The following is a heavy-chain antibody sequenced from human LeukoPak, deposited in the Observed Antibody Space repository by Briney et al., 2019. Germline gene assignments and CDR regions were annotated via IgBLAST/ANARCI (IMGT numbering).Heavy chain of an antibody. V-gene: IGHV3-30*02. D-gene: IGHD6-19*01. CDR3: ARDLRQWLVLDAFDI. CDR2: IRYDGSNK. Sequence: GGSLRLSCAASGFTFSSFGMHWVRQAPGKGLEWVAFIRYDGSNKYYADSVKGRFTISRDNAKNSLYLQMNSLRAEDTAVYYCARDLRQWLVLDAFDIWGQGTMVTVSS. J-gene: IGHJ3*02. CDR1: GFTFSSFG.